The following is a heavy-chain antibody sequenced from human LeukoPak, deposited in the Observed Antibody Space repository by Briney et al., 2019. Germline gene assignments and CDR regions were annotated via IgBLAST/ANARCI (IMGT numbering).Heavy chain of an antibody. V-gene: IGHV3-74*03. D-gene: IGHD3-16*01. J-gene: IGHJ4*02. CDR2: INSGGSST. CDR1: GFTFSTYW. Sequence: GGSLRLSCAASGFTFSTYWMQWVRHAPGKGLVWVSHINSGGSSTTYADSVKGRFTTSRDNAKNTLYLQMNSLRAEDTAVYYCVRDNYGVDYWGQGTLVTVSS. CDR3: VRDNYGVDY.